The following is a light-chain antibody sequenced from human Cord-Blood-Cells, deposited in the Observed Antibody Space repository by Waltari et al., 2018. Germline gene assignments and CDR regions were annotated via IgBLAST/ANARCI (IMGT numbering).Light chain of an antibody. CDR1: SSDVGIYNL. CDR2: EGC. CDR3: FSYAGSSTLV. J-gene: IGLJ2*01. Sequence: QSALTHPASVSGSPGQSITIYCPGTSSDVGIYNLVSWYQQHPGKAPTLLIYEGCKRPSGVSNRFSGSKSGNTASLTISGLQAEDEADYYCFSYAGSSTLVFGGGTKLTVL. V-gene: IGLV2-23*01.